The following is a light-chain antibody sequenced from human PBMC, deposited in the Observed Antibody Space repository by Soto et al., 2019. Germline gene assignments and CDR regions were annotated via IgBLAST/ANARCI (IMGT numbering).Light chain of an antibody. J-gene: IGLJ1*01. CDR1: NIGIKS. CDR2: YDS. V-gene: IGLV3-21*04. Sequence: SYELTQPPSVSVAPGKTARITCGGNNIGIKSVHWYQQKPGQAPVLVISYDSDRPSEIPERFSGSNSGNTATLTISRVEAGDEADYYCHVWDDTTEVFGTGTKLTVL. CDR3: HVWDDTTEV.